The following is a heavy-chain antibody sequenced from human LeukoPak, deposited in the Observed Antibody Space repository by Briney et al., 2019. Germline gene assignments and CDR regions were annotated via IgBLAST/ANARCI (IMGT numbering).Heavy chain of an antibody. D-gene: IGHD3-10*01. J-gene: IGHJ4*02. V-gene: IGHV3-33*01. CDR1: GFTFSNYG. CDR3: AGSYYNVFDY. Sequence: SGGSLRLSCAASGFTFSNYGMHWVGQAPGKGLEWVALIWYDGSNKYYADSVKGRFTISRDNSKNTLYLQMNSLRAEDTAVYYCAGSYYNVFDYWGQGTLVTVSS. CDR2: IWYDGSNK.